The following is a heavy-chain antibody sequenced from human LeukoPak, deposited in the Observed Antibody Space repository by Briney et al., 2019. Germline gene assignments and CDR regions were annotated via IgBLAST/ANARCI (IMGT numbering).Heavy chain of an antibody. D-gene: IGHD4/OR15-4a*01. Sequence: SETLSLTCTVSGGSISSYYWSWIRQPPGKGLEWIGYTYYSGSTNYNPSLKSRVTISVDTSKNQFSLKLSSVTAADTAVYYCARVGANSYGLDVWGKGTTVTVSS. CDR1: GGSISSYY. V-gene: IGHV4-59*01. CDR3: ARVGANSYGLDV. J-gene: IGHJ6*04. CDR2: TYYSGST.